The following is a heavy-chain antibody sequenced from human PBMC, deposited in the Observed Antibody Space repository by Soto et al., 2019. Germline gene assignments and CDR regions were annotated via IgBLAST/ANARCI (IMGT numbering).Heavy chain of an antibody. V-gene: IGHV3-30*18. CDR1: GLTFSSYG. D-gene: IGHD3-22*01. CDR3: AKDTYYHDSSGYYVFDY. J-gene: IGHJ4*02. Sequence: QVQLVESGGGVVQPGRSLRLSCAASGLTFSSYGMHWVRQAPGKGLEWVAHISYDGSNKHYADPVQGRFTISRDTSKSTLFLQMDGLRPEDTAMYYCAKDTYYHDSSGYYVFDYWGQGTLVTVSS. CDR2: ISYDGSNK.